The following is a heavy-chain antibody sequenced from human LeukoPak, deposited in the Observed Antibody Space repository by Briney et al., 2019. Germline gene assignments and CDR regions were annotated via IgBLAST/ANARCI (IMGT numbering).Heavy chain of an antibody. D-gene: IGHD1-26*01. Sequence: RPSETLSLTCTVSGGSISSGSYYWSWIRQPAGKGLEWIGEINHSGSTNYNPSLKSRVTISVDTSKNQFSLKRSSVTAADTAVYYCARVGIDDYWGQGTLVTVSS. V-gene: IGHV4-61*10. CDR3: ARVGIDDY. CDR2: INHSGST. J-gene: IGHJ4*02. CDR1: GGSISSGSYY.